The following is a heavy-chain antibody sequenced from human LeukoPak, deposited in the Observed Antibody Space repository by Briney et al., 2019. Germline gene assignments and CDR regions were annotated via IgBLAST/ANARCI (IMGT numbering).Heavy chain of an antibody. CDR2: INIGGTNT. J-gene: IGHJ5*02. CDR1: GFTFNDYY. V-gene: IGHV3-11*01. Sequence: PGGSLRLSCAASGFTFNDYYMSWIHQAPGKGLEWLSYINIGGTNTHYADSVKGRFTISRDNGKKSLYLEMNNLRAEDTAVYYCATDGAGFDTWGQGVLVTVSS. CDR3: ATDGAGFDT.